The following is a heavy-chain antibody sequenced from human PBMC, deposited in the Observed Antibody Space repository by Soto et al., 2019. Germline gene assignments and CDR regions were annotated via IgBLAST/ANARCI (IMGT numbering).Heavy chain of an antibody. CDR3: ASGGVDTAMDRYYYYGMEV. J-gene: IGHJ6*02. V-gene: IGHV1-69*01. Sequence: QVQLVQSGAEVKKPGSSVKASCKASGGTFSSYAISWVRQAPGQGLEWMGGIIPIFGTSNYAQKFQGRVTITADEYTSTAYMELSSLRSEDTAVYYCASGGVDTAMDRYYYYGMEVCGQGTTVTVSS. CDR2: IIPIFGTS. CDR1: GGTFSSYA. D-gene: IGHD5-18*01.